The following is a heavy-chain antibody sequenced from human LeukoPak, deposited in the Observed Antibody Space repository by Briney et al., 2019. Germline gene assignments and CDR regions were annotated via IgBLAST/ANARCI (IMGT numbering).Heavy chain of an antibody. CDR1: GYTVSDSY. Sequence: GASVKVSCKASGYTVSDSYVHWVRQAPGQGLEWMGWINANSGGTNYAQKFQGRVTMTRDTSTSTVYMELSSLRSEDTAVYYCARDRSIVAAGRYFDYWGQGTLVTVSS. D-gene: IGHD5-12*01. CDR2: INANSGGT. J-gene: IGHJ4*02. V-gene: IGHV1-2*02. CDR3: ARDRSIVAAGRYFDY.